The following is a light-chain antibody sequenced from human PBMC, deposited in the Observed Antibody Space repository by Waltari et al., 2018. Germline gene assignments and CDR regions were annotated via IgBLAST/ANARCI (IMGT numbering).Light chain of an antibody. J-gene: IGKJ1*01. V-gene: IGKV3-20*01. CDR3: QHYVSLPAT. CDR1: QGVSKY. Sequence: SCRASQGVSKYLAWYQQKPGQAPRLLIYHASTVAAGIPDRFSGSGYGTDFSLTISRLEAEDFAVYYCQHYVSLPATFGQGTKVEIK. CDR2: HAS.